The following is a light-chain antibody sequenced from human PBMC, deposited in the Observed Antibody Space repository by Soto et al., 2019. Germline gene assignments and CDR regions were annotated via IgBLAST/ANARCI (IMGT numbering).Light chain of an antibody. CDR3: HQYGTAPPFT. J-gene: IGKJ3*01. Sequence: IVLTQSPGTLSLSPGERASLSCRTSQTVSSTYLAWYQQKPGQAPRLLIYAASKRATGVPDRFSGSGSGTDFTLPISRLEPEDFAVYYCHQYGTAPPFTFGLGTKVHVK. CDR1: QTVSSTY. V-gene: IGKV3-20*01. CDR2: AAS.